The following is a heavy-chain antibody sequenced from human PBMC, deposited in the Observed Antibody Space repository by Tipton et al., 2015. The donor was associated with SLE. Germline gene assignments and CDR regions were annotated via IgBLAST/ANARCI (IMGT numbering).Heavy chain of an antibody. V-gene: IGHV1-69*01. Sequence: QSGAEVKKPGTSVKVSCKASGGTFSSYAISWVRQAPGQGLEWMGEIIPIFGTANYAQKFQGRVTITADEATSTAYMDLSSLRSEDTAVYYCARDRPPIVPTTRDAFDIWGQGTRVIVSS. J-gene: IGHJ3*02. CDR1: GGTFSSYA. D-gene: IGHD5-12*01. CDR2: IIPIFGTA. CDR3: ARDRPPIVPTTRDAFDI.